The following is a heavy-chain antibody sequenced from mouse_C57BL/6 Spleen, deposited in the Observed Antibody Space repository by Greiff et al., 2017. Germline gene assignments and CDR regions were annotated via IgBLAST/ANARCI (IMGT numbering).Heavy chain of an antibody. V-gene: IGHV7-3*01. D-gene: IGHD3-2*02. Sequence: EVKLEESGGGLVQPGGSLSLSCAASGFTFTDYYMSWVRQPPGKALEWLGFIRNKANGYTTEYSASVKGRFTISRDNSQSILYLQMNALRAEDSATYYCAADSSGYFAWFAYWGQGTLVTVSA. CDR1: GFTFTDYY. CDR2: IRNKANGYTT. J-gene: IGHJ3*01. CDR3: AADSSGYFAWFAY.